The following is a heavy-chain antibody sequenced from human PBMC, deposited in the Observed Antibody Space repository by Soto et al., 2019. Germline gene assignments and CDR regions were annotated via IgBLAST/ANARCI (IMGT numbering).Heavy chain of an antibody. CDR3: ARDGTWLVLDY. J-gene: IGHJ4*02. Sequence: SETLSLTCTVSGGSISSYYWSWIRQPPGKGLEWIGYIYYSGSTNYNPSLKSRVTISVDTSKNQFSLKLSSVTAADTAVYYCARDGTWLVLDYWGQGTQVTVSS. V-gene: IGHV4-59*01. CDR1: GGSISSYY. D-gene: IGHD6-19*01. CDR2: IYYSGST.